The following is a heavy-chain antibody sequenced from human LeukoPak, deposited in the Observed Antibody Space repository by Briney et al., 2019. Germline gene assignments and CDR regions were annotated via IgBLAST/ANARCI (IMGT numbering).Heavy chain of an antibody. CDR2: ISSSGSTI. CDR3: ARDGILWFGELHDAFDI. D-gene: IGHD3-10*01. V-gene: IGHV3-11*01. J-gene: IGHJ3*02. CDR1: GFPFSDYY. Sequence: GGYLRLSCAASGFPFSDYYMSWIRQAPGKGLEAVSYISSSGSTIYYADSVKGRFTISRDNAKNSLYLQMNSLRAEDTAVYYCARDGILWFGELHDAFDIWGQGTMVTVSS.